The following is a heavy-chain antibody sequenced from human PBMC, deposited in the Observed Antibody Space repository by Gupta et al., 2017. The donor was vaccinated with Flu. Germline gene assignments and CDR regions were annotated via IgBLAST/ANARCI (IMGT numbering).Heavy chain of an antibody. V-gene: IGHV3-23*01. CDR3: AKGGLCGGDCYSSNWFDS. D-gene: IGHD2-21*02. Sequence: VQLLESGGGWVQPGGSLRFSCSASGFTFSTYHLLCVRQAPGKGLEWVSSIGHSGAKTYYTDSVKGRFTISRDNSKNTLSVQMNSLRAEDPAVYYCAKGGLCGGDCYSSNWFDSWGQGTLVTVSS. CDR2: IGHSGAKT. CDR1: GFTFSTYH. J-gene: IGHJ5*01.